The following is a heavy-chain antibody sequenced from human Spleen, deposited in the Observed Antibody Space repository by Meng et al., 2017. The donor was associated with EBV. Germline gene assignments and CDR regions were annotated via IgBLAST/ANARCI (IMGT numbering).Heavy chain of an antibody. V-gene: IGHV4-30-4*08. CDR1: GRSISSAAYY. CDR3: ARVAIYSGYDFDS. J-gene: IGHJ4*02. CDR2: IFYSGTT. D-gene: IGHD5-12*01. Sequence: QPYLRVPGPGLVTPPQTLSLTCAVSGRSISSAAYYWNWIRQPPGRGLEWIGHIFYSGTTSYNPSLESRLTISVDTSKNQFSLNLTTVTAADTAVYYCARVAIYSGYDFDSWGQGTLVTVSS.